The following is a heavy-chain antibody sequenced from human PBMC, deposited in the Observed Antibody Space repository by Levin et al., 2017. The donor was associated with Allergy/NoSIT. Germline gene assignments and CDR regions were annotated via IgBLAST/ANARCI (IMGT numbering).Heavy chain of an antibody. CDR2: IKQDGSEK. D-gene: IGHD3-3*01. CDR3: ARSPWVSTPYYDFWSGYYTSYYYYGMDV. V-gene: IGHV3-7*01. Sequence: ETLSLTCAASGFTFSSYWMSWVRQAPGKGLEWVANIKQDGSEKYYVDSVKGRFTISRDNAKNSLYLQMNSLRAEDTAVYYCARSPWVSTPYYDFWSGYYTSYYYYGMDVWGQGTTVTVSS. J-gene: IGHJ6*02. CDR1: GFTFSSYW.